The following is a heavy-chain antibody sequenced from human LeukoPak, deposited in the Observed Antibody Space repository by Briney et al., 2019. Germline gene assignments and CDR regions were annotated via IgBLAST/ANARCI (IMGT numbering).Heavy chain of an antibody. Sequence: SVKVSCKASGGTFSSYAISWVRQAPGQGLEWMGRIIPILGIANYAQKFQGRVTITADKSTSTAYMELSSLRSEDTAVYYCARDRIQLWSYESWGQGTLVTVSS. CDR1: GGTFSSYA. CDR2: IIPILGIA. D-gene: IGHD5-18*01. V-gene: IGHV1-69*04. CDR3: ARDRIQLWSYES. J-gene: IGHJ4*02.